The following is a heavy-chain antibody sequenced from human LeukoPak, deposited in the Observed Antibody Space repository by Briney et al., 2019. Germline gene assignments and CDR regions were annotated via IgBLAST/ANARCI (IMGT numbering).Heavy chain of an antibody. CDR3: ARDSEWTVTTRAFDI. Sequence: ETLSLTCTVSGGSISSSSYYWGWIRQPPGKGLEWVSYISSSSSTIYYADSVKGRFTISRDNAKNSLYLQMNSLRAEDTAVYYCARDSEWTVTTRAFDIWGQGTMVTVSS. V-gene: IGHV3-48*01. CDR1: GGSISSSS. J-gene: IGHJ3*02. D-gene: IGHD4-17*01. CDR2: ISSSSSTI.